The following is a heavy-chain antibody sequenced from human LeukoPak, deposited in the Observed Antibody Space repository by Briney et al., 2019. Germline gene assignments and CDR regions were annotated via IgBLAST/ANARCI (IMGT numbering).Heavy chain of an antibody. Sequence: GGSLRLSCAASGFTFSSYSMNWVRQAPGKGLEWVSGISGSGSRTYYADSVKGRFTISRDNFRNTLYLQMNSLRAEDTALYYCARGGTDSSSWPFFDYWGQGTLVTVSS. CDR1: GFTFSSYS. CDR3: ARGGTDSSSWPFFDY. CDR2: ISGSGSRT. J-gene: IGHJ4*02. D-gene: IGHD6-13*01. V-gene: IGHV3-23*01.